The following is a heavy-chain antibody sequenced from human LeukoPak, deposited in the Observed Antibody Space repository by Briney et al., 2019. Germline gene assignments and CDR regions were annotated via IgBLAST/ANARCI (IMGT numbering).Heavy chain of an antibody. CDR1: GGTFSSYA. CDR3: ARGGNYYDSSGFGYYYYGMDV. J-gene: IGHJ6*02. D-gene: IGHD3-22*01. V-gene: IGHV1-69*13. CDR2: IIPIFGTA. Sequence: SVTVSCKASGGTFSSYAISWVRQAPGQGLEWMGGIIPIFGTANYAQKFQGRVTITADESTSTAYMELSSLRSEDTAVYYCARGGNYYDSSGFGYYYYGMDVWGHGTTVTVSS.